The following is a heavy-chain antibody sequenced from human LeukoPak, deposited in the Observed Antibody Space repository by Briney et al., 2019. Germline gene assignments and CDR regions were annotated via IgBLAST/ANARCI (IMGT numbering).Heavy chain of an antibody. Sequence: GASVKVSCKAYGGTFSSYAISWVRQAPGQGLEWMGGIIPIFGTANYAQKFQGRVTITADESTSTAYMELSSLRSEDTAVYYCADLIGYCTNGVCSPGGWFDPWGQGTLVTVSS. J-gene: IGHJ5*02. D-gene: IGHD2-8*01. CDR2: IIPIFGTA. CDR1: GGTFSSYA. V-gene: IGHV1-69*13. CDR3: ADLIGYCTNGVCSPGGWFDP.